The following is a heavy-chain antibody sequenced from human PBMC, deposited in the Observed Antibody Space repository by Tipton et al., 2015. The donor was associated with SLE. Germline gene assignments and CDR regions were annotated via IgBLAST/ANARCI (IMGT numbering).Heavy chain of an antibody. J-gene: IGHJ1*01. V-gene: IGHV3-11*01. CDR1: GGSIRSGGYF. D-gene: IGHD6-19*01. CDR3: ARDLYISGF. Sequence: LSLTCTVSGGSIRSGGYFWSWVRQAPGKGLEWVSGISDSDGSTYYADSVMGRFTISRDNANNSLYLQMNSLRAEDTAVYYCARDLYISGFWGQGTLVTVSS. CDR2: ISDSDGST.